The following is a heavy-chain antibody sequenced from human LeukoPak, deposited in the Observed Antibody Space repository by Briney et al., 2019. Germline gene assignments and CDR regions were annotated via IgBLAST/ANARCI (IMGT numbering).Heavy chain of an antibody. D-gene: IGHD3-10*01. J-gene: IGHJ3*02. CDR3: AKGRLLWFGELYDAFDI. V-gene: IGHV3-30*02. CDR2: IRYDGSNK. Sequence: GGSLRLSCAASGFTFSSYGMHWVRQAPGKGLEWVAFIRYDGSNKYYADSVKGRFTISRDNSKNTLYLQVNSLRAEDTAVYYCAKGRLLWFGELYDAFDIWGQGTMVTVSS. CDR1: GFTFSSYG.